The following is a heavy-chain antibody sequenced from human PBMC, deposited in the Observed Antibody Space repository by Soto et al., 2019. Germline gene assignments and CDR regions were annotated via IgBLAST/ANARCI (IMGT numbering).Heavy chain of an antibody. CDR1: GFTFSSYG. CDR3: ARDGYCSGGPCYSVPVFDY. CDR2: IWYDGSNK. D-gene: IGHD2-15*01. J-gene: IGHJ4*02. Sequence: QVPLVESGGGVIQPGRSLRLSCAASGFTFSSYGMHWVRQAPGKGLEWVAVIWYDGSNKYYADSVKGRFTISRDNFKNTLYMQMNSLRAEDTAVYYCARDGYCSGGPCYSVPVFDYWGQGTLVTVSS. V-gene: IGHV3-33*01.